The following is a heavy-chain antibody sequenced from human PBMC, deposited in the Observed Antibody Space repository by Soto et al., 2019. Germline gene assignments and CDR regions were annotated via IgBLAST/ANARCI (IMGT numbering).Heavy chain of an antibody. J-gene: IGHJ4*02. Sequence: ASVKVSCKASGYTFTSYYMHWVRQAPGQGLEWMGIINPSGGSTSYAQKFQGRVTMTRDTSTSTVYMELSSLRSEDTAVYYCARDPGRRTPGGGAIDYWGQGTLVTVSS. CDR1: GYTFTSYY. CDR2: INPSGGST. D-gene: IGHD1-26*01. V-gene: IGHV1-46*01. CDR3: ARDPGRRTPGGGAIDY.